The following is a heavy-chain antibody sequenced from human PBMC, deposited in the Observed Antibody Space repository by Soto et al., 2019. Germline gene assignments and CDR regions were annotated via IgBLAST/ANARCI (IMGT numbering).Heavy chain of an antibody. CDR3: ARDGTYYDYVWGGYRLDYFDY. CDR1: GGTFSSYA. Sequence: SVKVSCKASGGTFSSYAISWVRQAPGQGLEWMGGIIPIFGTANYAQKFQGRVTITADESTSTAYMGLSSLRSEDTAVYYCARDGTYYDYVWGGYRLDYFDYWGQGTLVTVSS. CDR2: IIPIFGTA. J-gene: IGHJ4*02. V-gene: IGHV1-69*13. D-gene: IGHD3-16*02.